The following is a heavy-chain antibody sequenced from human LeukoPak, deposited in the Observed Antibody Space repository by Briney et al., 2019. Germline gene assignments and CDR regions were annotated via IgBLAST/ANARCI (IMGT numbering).Heavy chain of an antibody. CDR3: ARGPRIPFGGVIAPFDY. CDR1: GFTFSSYS. V-gene: IGHV3-48*01. Sequence: GGSLRLSCAASGFTFSSYSMNWVRQAPGKGLEWVSYISSSSSTIYYADSVKGRFTISRDNAKNSLYLQMNSLRAEDTAVYYCARGPRIPFGGVIAPFDYWGQGTLVTVSS. CDR2: ISSSSSTI. D-gene: IGHD3-16*02. J-gene: IGHJ4*02.